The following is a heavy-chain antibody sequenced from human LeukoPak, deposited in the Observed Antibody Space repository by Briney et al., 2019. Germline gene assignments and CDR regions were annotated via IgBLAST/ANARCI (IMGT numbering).Heavy chain of an antibody. CDR2: IIPILGIA. D-gene: IGHD4-17*01. J-gene: IGHJ3*02. Sequence: RRASVKVSCKASGGTFSSYAISWVQQAPGQGLEWMGRIIPILGIANYAQKFQGRVTITADKSTSTAYMELSSLRSEDTAVYYCARVMDDYGDYGAFDIWGQGTMVTVSS. CDR3: ARVMDDYGDYGAFDI. CDR1: GGTFSSYA. V-gene: IGHV1-69*04.